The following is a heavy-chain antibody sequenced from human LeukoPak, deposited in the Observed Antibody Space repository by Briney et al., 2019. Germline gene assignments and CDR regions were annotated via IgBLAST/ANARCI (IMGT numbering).Heavy chain of an antibody. Sequence: GGSLRLSCATSGFTFSRYSVNWVRQAPGKGLEWVSCISDSSRHIYYADSVKGRFTISRDNAKSSASLQMNSLRVDDTAVYYCARAYTNGDYLDYWGQGTLVTVSS. CDR2: ISDSSRHI. J-gene: IGHJ4*02. CDR3: ARAYTNGDYLDY. CDR1: GFTFSRYS. V-gene: IGHV3-21*01. D-gene: IGHD4-17*01.